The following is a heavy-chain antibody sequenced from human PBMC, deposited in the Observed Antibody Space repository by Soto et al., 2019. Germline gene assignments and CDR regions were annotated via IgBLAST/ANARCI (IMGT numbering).Heavy chain of an antibody. J-gene: IGHJ4*02. CDR1: GGSISTYY. Sequence: SETLSLTCTVSGGSISTYYWSWSRQPPGKGLEWIGYIYYNGRTNYNPSLESRVTISLDTSKSQFSLKLSSVSAADTAVYYCARDGSGYDFWSGPYFFDFWGPGTLVTVSS. V-gene: IGHV4-59*01. CDR3: ARDGSGYDFWSGPYFFDF. CDR2: IYYNGRT. D-gene: IGHD3-3*01.